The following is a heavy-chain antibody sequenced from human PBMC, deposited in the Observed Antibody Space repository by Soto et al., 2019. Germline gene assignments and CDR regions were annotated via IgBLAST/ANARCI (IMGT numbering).Heavy chain of an antibody. CDR3: ALKTKTTGVAGDDAFDI. CDR2: IYPGDSDT. V-gene: IGHV5-51*01. CDR1: GYSFTSYW. D-gene: IGHD4-4*01. J-gene: IGHJ3*02. Sequence: GESLNISCKGSGYSFTSYWIGWVRQMPGKGLEWMGIIYPGDSDTRYSPSFQGQVTISADKSISTAYLQWSSLKASDTAMYYCALKTKTTGVAGDDAFDIWGQGTMVTVSS.